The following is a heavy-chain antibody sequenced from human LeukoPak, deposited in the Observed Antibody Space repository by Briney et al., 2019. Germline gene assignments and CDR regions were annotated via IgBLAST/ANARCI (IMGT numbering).Heavy chain of an antibody. CDR1: GYTFTSYD. V-gene: IGHV1-8*01. D-gene: IGHD7-27*01. J-gene: IGHJ2*01. CDR3: ARGKLGRGSHWYFDL. Sequence: ASVKASCKASGYTFTSYDINWVRQATGQGLEWMGWMNPNSGNTGYAQKFQGRVTMTRNTSISTAYIELSSLRSEDTAVYYCARGKLGRGSHWYFDLWGRGTLVTVSS. CDR2: MNPNSGNT.